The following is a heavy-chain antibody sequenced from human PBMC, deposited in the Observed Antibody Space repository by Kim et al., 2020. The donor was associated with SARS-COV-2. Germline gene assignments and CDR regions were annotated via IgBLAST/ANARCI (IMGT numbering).Heavy chain of an antibody. CDR3: AKLYGSGSYSGYYFDY. CDR1: GFTFSSYA. CDR2: ISGSGGST. V-gene: IGHV3-23*01. D-gene: IGHD3-10*01. Sequence: GGSLRLSCAASGFTFSSYAMSWVRQAPGKGLEWVSAISGSGGSTYYADSVKGRFTISRDNSKNTLYLQMNSLRAEDTAVYYCAKLYGSGSYSGYYFDYWGQGPLVTVSS. J-gene: IGHJ4*02.